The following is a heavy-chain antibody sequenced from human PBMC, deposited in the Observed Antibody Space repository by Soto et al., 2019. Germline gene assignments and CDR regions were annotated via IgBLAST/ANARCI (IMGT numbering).Heavy chain of an antibody. Sequence: SETLSLTCTVSGDFISRSTYYWGWIRQPPGKGLEWIGSIYYSGSTNYNTSLKSRVTISVDTSENQFSLKLSSVTAADTAVYYCARLGGVGSGRAGYRGQGALVTVSS. D-gene: IGHD3-10*01. CDR1: GDFISRSTYY. CDR2: IYYSGST. V-gene: IGHV4-39*01. J-gene: IGHJ4*02. CDR3: ARLGGVGSGRAGY.